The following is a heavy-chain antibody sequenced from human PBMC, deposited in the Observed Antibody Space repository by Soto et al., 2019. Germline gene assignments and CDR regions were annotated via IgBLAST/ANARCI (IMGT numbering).Heavy chain of an antibody. CDR2: IIPIFGTA. V-gene: IGHV1-69*06. D-gene: IGHD1-20*01. CDR3: ASGFNFNYFYSVMDV. CDR1: GGTFSSYA. J-gene: IGHJ6*02. Sequence: QVQLVQSGAEVKKPGSSVKVSCKASGGTFSSYAISWVRQDPGQGLEWMGGIIPIFGTANYAQKFQDRVTMTADKSTSTAYMDVSRLSCEDTALYYSASGFNFNYFYSVMDVWVQGPPVTVS.